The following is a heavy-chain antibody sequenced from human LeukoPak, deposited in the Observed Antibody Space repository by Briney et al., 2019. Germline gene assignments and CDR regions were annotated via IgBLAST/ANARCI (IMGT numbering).Heavy chain of an antibody. J-gene: IGHJ6*04. CDR3: ASGWYCSGGICQSSTDV. V-gene: IGHV4-4*07. CDR2: ITIGGNN. D-gene: IGHD2-15*01. Sequence: SETLSLTCTVSGGSISNYYWSWIRQPAGKGLEWIGRITIGGNNDYNPSLKSRVTMSADTSKNQFSLRLSSVTAADTALYYCASGWYCSGGICQSSTDVWGKGTTVTVSS. CDR1: GGSISNYY.